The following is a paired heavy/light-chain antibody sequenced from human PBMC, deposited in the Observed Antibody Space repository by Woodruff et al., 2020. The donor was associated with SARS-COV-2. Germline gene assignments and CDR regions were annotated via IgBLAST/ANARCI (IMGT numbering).Heavy chain of an antibody. CDR1: GFTFSSYG. J-gene: IGHJ4*02. V-gene: IGHV3-30*18. CDR2: ISYDGSNK. D-gene: IGHD2-15*01. Sequence: QVQLVESGGGVVQPGRSLRLSCAASGFTFSSYGMHWVRQAPGKGLEWVAVISYDGSNKYYADSVKGRFTISRDNSKNTLYLQMNSLRAEDTAVYYCAKDSGGRFLGYCSGGSCYNPPVVEYYFDYWGQGTLVTVSS. CDR3: AKDSGGRFLGYCSGGSCYNPPVVEYYFDY.
Light chain of an antibody. V-gene: IGKV1-5*03. J-gene: IGKJ1*01. CDR2: KAS. CDR3: QQYNSYPCT. CDR1: QSISSW. Sequence: DIQMTQSPSTLSASVGDRVTITCRASQSISSWLAWYQQKPGKAPKLLIYKASSLESGVPSRFSGSGSGTEFTLTISSLQPDDFATYYCQQYNSYPCTFGQGTKVEIK.